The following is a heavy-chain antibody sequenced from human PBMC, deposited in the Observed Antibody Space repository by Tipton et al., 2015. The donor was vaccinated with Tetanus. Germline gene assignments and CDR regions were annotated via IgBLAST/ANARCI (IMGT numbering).Heavy chain of an antibody. CDR2: IYYSGST. V-gene: IGHV4-59*05. J-gene: IGHJ4*02. CDR3: ARGNYGDYRIFGMLPPHFDY. D-gene: IGHD4-17*01. CDR1: GGSISSYY. Sequence: TLSLTCTVSGGSISSYYWSWIRQPPGKGLEWIGSIYYSGSTYYNPSLKSRVTISVDTSKNQFSLKLSSVTAADTAVYYCARGNYGDYRIFGMLPPHFDYWGQGTLVTVSS.